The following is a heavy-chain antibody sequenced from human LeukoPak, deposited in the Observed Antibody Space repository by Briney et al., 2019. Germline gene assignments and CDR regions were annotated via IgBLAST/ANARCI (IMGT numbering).Heavy chain of an antibody. D-gene: IGHD3-16*01. CDR1: DGSISSSHW. J-gene: IGHJ4*02. CDR2: VYHSGST. CDR3: ARSGAEITRLYDY. V-gene: IGHV4-4*02. Sequence: SETLSLTCAVSDGSISSSHWWSWVRQPPGKGLEWIGEVYHSGSTNYNPSLESRLTILVDKSNNQFSLKLTSLTAADTAVYYCARSGAEITRLYDYWGQGTLVTVSS.